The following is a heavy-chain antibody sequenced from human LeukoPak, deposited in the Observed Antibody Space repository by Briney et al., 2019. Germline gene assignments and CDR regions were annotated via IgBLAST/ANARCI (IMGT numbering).Heavy chain of an antibody. D-gene: IGHD4-17*01. CDR3: ARGGVTTVITHYYYGMDV. CDR1: GFTFSSYW. V-gene: IGHV3-74*01. J-gene: IGHJ6*02. Sequence: GGSLRLSCAASGFTFSSYWMHWVRQAPGKGLVWVSRINSDGSSTSYADSVKGRFTISRDNAKNTLYLQMNSLRAEDTAVYYRARGGVTTVITHYYYGMDVWGQGTTVTVSS. CDR2: INSDGSST.